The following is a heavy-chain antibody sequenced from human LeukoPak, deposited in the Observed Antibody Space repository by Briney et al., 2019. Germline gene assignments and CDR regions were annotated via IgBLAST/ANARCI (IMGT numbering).Heavy chain of an antibody. CDR3: ARAPTYYYDSSGYYYDS. J-gene: IGHJ4*02. V-gene: IGHV1-2*06. CDR2: INPNSGGT. D-gene: IGHD3-22*01. CDR1: GYTFTGYY. Sequence: ASVKVSCKASGYTFTGYYMHWVRQAPGQGLEWMGRINPNSGGTNYAQKFQGRVTMTRDTSISTAYMELSRLSSDDTAVYYCARAPTYYYDSSGYYYDSWGQGTLVTVSS.